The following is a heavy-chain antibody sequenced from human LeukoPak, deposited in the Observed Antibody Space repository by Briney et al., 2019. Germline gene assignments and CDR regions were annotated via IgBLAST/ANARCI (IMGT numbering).Heavy chain of an antibody. D-gene: IGHD3-10*01. J-gene: IGHJ4*02. CDR1: GASLKSINSY. V-gene: IGHV4-61*02. CDR3: ARKTGYGSGGYYNYYFDY. CDR2: VYFSGST. Sequence: SETLSLTCTVSGASLKSINSYWTWIRQPAGKGLEWIGRVYFSGSTTYNPSLKGRVTVSVDTSRNQFSLHLSSVTAADTAVYYCARKTGYGSGGYYNYYFDYWGQGSLVTVSS.